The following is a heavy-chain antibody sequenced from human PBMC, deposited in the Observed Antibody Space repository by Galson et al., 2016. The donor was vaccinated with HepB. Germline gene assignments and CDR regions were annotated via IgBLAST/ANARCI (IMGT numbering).Heavy chain of an antibody. CDR3: TTDRGYSSGWYYYGMDV. J-gene: IGHJ6*02. Sequence: RLSCAASGFTFSSYAMSWVRQAPGKGLEWVANIKEDGSEEYYVDSVKGRFTISRDNAKNTLYLQMSSLRAEDTAVYYCTTDRGYSSGWYYYGMDVWGQGTTVTVSS. D-gene: IGHD6-19*01. CDR1: GFTFSSYA. V-gene: IGHV3-7*01. CDR2: IKEDGSEE.